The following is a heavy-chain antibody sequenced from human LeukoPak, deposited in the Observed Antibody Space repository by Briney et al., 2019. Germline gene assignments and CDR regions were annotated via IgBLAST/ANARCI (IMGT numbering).Heavy chain of an antibody. CDR2: ISYDGSNK. CDR3: ANWVGYSSSWYLRAIDY. V-gene: IGHV3-30*18. CDR1: GFTFSSYG. D-gene: IGHD6-13*01. Sequence: GGSLRLSCAASGFTFSSYGMHWVRQAPGKGLEWVAVISYDGSNKYYADSVKGRFTISRDNSKNTLYPQMNSLRAEDTAVYYCANWVGYSSSWYLRAIDYWGQGTLVTVSS. J-gene: IGHJ4*02.